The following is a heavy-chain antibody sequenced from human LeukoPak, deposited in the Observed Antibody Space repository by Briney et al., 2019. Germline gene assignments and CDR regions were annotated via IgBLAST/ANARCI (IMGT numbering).Heavy chain of an antibody. V-gene: IGHV4-38-2*02. J-gene: IGHJ4*02. CDR3: ARRSSIVARPFDY. CDR1: GSSIIRGYY. Sequence: PSETLSLTCNVSGSSIIRGYYWGWIRQPPGMGLEWIGTIYYSGSTNLNPSFKSRVTLSVDTSKNQFSLRLSSVTAADAAGYYCARRSSIVARPFDYWGPGALVTVSS. D-gene: IGHD6-6*01. CDR2: IYYSGST.